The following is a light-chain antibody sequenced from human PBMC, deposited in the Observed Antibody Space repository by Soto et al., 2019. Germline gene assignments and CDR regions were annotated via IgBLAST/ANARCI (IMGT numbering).Light chain of an antibody. Sequence: EIVMTQSPATLSVSPGERATLSCMASQSVSSNLAWYRQKPGQASRLLIYGASTRATGIPARFSASGSGTEITLTISVLQSEDFAVYYCQQYNTWALTLGPGNKVDL. J-gene: IGKJ3*01. V-gene: IGKV3-15*01. CDR3: QQYNTWALT. CDR1: QSVSSN. CDR2: GAS.